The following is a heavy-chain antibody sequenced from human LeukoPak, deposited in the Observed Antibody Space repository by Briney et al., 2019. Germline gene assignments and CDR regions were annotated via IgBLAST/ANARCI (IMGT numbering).Heavy chain of an antibody. Sequence: ASVKVSCKASGGTFSSYAISWVRQAPGQRLEWMGWINGGNVKTKYSQNFQGRVTITRDTSASTGYMELSSLRSEDTAVYYCARDSTRTRGFDYWGQGTLVTVSS. V-gene: IGHV1-3*01. CDR3: ARDSTRTRGFDY. J-gene: IGHJ4*02. CDR2: INGGNVKT. CDR1: GGTFSSYA.